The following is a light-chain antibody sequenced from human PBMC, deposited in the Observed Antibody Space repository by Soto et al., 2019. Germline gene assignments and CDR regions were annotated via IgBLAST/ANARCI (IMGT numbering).Light chain of an antibody. J-gene: IGKJ4*01. V-gene: IGKV3-15*01. CDR1: QSVSSN. CDR3: KQRRNWLT. Sequence: EIVMTQSPATLSVSPGERATLSCRASQSVSSNLAWYQQKPGQAPRLLIYGASTRATGIPARFSGSGSGTEFTLTISSLQSEDFAVYYCKQRRNWLTFGGGTKADIK. CDR2: GAS.